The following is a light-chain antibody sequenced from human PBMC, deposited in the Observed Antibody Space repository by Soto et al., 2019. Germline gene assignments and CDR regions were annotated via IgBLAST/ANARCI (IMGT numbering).Light chain of an antibody. J-gene: IGLJ3*02. CDR3: AAWDDNLNGWV. CDR1: SSNIGDNA. CDR2: NDD. V-gene: IGLV1-44*01. Sequence: QAVVTQPPSASGTPGQRVTISCSGSSSNIGDNAVTWYQHLPGTAPKVLIYNDDQRPSGVPDRFSGSKSGSSASLAISGLQSEDEAHFYCAAWDDNLNGWVFGGGTKLTVL.